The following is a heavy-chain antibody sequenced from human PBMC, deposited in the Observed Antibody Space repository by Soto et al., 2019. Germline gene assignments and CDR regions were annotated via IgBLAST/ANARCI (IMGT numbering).Heavy chain of an antibody. CDR2: IYSSGNT. V-gene: IGHV4-30-4*01. CDR3: ARRVTGGGERFDP. J-gene: IGHJ5*02. Sequence: QVQLQVSGPGLVEPSQTLSLTCTVSGASVSSGDYYWTWIRQPPGKDLEWIGYIYSSGNTNYNPSLKSRVTRSKDTSTTEFSLKLSSVTAAYTAVYYCARRVTGGGERFDPWGMGTLVTVSS. CDR1: GASVSSGDYY. D-gene: IGHD7-27*01.